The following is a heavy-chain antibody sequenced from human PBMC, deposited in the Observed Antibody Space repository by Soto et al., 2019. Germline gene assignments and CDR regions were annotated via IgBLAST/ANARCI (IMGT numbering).Heavy chain of an antibody. D-gene: IGHD3-22*01. J-gene: IGHJ4*02. CDR3: ARVGDYYDSSGYYHFDY. CDR2: IIPIFGTA. V-gene: IGHV1-69*13. CDR1: GGTFSSYA. Sequence: SVKVSCKASGGTFSSYAISWVRQAPGQGLEWMGGIIPIFGTANYAQKFQGRVTITADESTSTAYMELSSLRSEDTAVYYCARVGDYYDSSGYYHFDYWGQGTLVTVAS.